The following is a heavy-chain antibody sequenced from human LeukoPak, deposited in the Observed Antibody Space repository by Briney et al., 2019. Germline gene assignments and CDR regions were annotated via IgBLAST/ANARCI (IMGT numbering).Heavy chain of an antibody. CDR3: ARCPPNGYYFDY. CDR2: IYYSGST. J-gene: IGHJ4*02. D-gene: IGHD1-1*01. V-gene: IGHV4-59*01. Sequence: SETLSLTCTVSGGSINSYYWSWTRQPPGKGLEWIGYIYYSGSTNYNPSLKSRVTISVDTSKNQSSLRLSSVTAADTAVYYCARCPPNGYYFDYWGQGTLVTVSS. CDR1: GGSINSYY.